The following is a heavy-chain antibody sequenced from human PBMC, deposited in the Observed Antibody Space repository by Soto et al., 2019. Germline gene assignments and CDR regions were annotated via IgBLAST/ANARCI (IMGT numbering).Heavy chain of an antibody. CDR3: ARSPAYYYDSSGYYFDY. V-gene: IGHV4-4*02. Sequence: SETLSLTCAVSGGSISSSNWLHWLRQPPGKGLEWIGEIYHSGSTNYNPSLKSRVTISVDKSKNQFSPKLSSVTAADTAVYYCARSPAYYYDSSGYYFDYWGQGTLVTVSS. J-gene: IGHJ4*02. D-gene: IGHD3-22*01. CDR2: IYHSGST. CDR1: GGSISSSNW.